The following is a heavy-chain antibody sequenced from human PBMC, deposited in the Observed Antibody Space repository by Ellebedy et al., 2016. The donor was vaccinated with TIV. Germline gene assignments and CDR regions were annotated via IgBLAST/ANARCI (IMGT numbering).Heavy chain of an antibody. CDR1: GFTFSDYA. V-gene: IGHV3-23*01. Sequence: GESLKISCATSGFTFSDYAMSWVRQTPGKGLEWVSSISANGGNTFYADSVKGRFSISRDNSKNTLFLQMNGLRAEDTAAYYCAKTPYTDYRYYFDYWGQGTLVTVSS. CDR2: ISANGGNT. J-gene: IGHJ4*02. CDR3: AKTPYTDYRYYFDY. D-gene: IGHD4-11*01.